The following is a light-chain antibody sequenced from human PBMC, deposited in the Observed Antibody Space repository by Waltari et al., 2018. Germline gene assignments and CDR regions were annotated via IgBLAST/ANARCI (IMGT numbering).Light chain of an antibody. CDR2: DAS. Sequence: DIQMTQSPSSLSASVGDRVPILCQASQDINKFLNWFQQKPGKAPKPLIYDASNLEAGVPSRFSGSGSGTDFTFTISSLQPEDIGTYYCQQYALLPPTWTFGQGTKVELK. J-gene: IGKJ1*01. CDR3: QQYALLPPTWT. V-gene: IGKV1-33*01. CDR1: QDINKF.